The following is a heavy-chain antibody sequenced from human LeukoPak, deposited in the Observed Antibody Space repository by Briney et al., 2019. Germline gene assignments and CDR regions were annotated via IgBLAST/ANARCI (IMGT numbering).Heavy chain of an antibody. CDR1: GFTFTTHW. J-gene: IGHJ4*02. Sequence: GESLKISCKTSGFTFTTHWIAWVRQIPGKGLELMGIFYPGDSDTNYGPSFQGQVTISADKSSNTAYLQWSSLKASDTAMYYCARYYFWTGSYFFDYWGQGTLVTVSS. CDR2: FYPGDSDT. D-gene: IGHD3/OR15-3a*01. V-gene: IGHV5-51*01. CDR3: ARYYFWTGSYFFDY.